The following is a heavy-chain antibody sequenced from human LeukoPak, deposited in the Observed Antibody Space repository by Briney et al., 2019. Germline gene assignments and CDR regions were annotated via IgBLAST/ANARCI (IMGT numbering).Heavy chain of an antibody. CDR2: FDPEDGET. Sequence: ASVKVSCKVSGYTLTELSMHWVRQAPGKGLEWMGGFDPEDGETIYAQKFQGRVTMTEDTSTDTAYMELSSLRSEDTAVYYCATAVGYGGPFDYWGQGTLVTVSS. D-gene: IGHD4-23*01. CDR3: ATAVGYGGPFDY. J-gene: IGHJ4*02. CDR1: GYTLTELS. V-gene: IGHV1-24*01.